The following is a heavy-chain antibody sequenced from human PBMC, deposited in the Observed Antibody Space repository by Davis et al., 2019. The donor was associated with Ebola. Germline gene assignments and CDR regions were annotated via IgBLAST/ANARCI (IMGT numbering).Heavy chain of an antibody. V-gene: IGHV3-11*06. CDR2: ISSSSSYT. J-gene: IGHJ4*02. CDR1: YY. D-gene: IGHD5-18*01. CDR3: ASVEPAMVTGIDY. Sequence: YYWGWIRQPPGKGLEWVSYISSSSSYTNYADSVKGRFTISRDNAKNSLYLQMNSLRAEDTAVYYCASVEPAMVTGIDYWGQGTLVTVSS.